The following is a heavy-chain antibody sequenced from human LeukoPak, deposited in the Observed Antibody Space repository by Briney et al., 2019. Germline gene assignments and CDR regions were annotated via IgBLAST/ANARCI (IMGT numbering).Heavy chain of an antibody. CDR3: ERGGDYKKDY. J-gene: IGHJ4*02. V-gene: IGHV3-74*01. D-gene: IGHD4-17*01. CDR2: INGAGRNI. CDR1: GFTYSSYW. Sequence: GGSLRLSCAASGFTYSSYWMHWVRQTPGKALVWVSRINGAGRNIRYADSVKGRVTISKDNAKNTLYLQMSSLRAEDTAVYDCERGGDYKKDYWGQGTLDSVSS.